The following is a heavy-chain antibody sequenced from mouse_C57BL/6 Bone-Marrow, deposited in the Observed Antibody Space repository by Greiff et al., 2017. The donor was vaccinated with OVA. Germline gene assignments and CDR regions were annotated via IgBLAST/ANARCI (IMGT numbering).Heavy chain of an antibody. CDR1: GYAFTNYL. CDR2: INHGSGGT. CDR3: ARWWGYYYAMDY. D-gene: IGHD1-1*02. V-gene: IGHV1-54*01. Sequence: QVQLQQSGAELVRPGTSVKVSCTASGYAFTNYLIEWVQQRPGQGLEWIGVINHGSGGTNYNEKVKGKATLTADKSSSTAYMQLSSLTSEDSAVYFCARWWGYYYAMDYWGQGTSVTVSS. J-gene: IGHJ4*01.